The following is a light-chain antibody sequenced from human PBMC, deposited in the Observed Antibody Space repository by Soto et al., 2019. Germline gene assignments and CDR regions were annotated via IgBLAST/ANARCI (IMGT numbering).Light chain of an antibody. V-gene: IGLV3-21*02. CDR2: NGR. J-gene: IGLJ3*02. CDR3: QVRESPSDYSVV. CDR1: NIGTKG. Sequence: SYELTQPPSVSVAPGQTATITCGGDNIGTKGVHWYQQKAGQAPELVVYNGRDRPSGIPERFSGSNSGNTATLTITRVEAGDEADFYCQVRESPSDYSVVFXGGTKVTVL.